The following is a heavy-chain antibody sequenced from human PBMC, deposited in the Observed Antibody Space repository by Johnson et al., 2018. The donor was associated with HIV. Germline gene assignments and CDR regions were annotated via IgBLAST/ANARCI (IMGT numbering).Heavy chain of an antibody. V-gene: IGHV3-30*04. Sequence: VQLVESGGGVVQPGRSLRLSCAASGFTFSSYAMHWVRQAPGKGLAWVAVISYDGSNKYYADSVKGRFTISRDNSKNTLYLQMNSLRAEDTAVYYCARAGSSSSGPRAFDIWGQGTMVTVSS. J-gene: IGHJ3*02. CDR2: ISYDGSNK. D-gene: IGHD6-6*01. CDR3: ARAGSSSSGPRAFDI. CDR1: GFTFSSYA.